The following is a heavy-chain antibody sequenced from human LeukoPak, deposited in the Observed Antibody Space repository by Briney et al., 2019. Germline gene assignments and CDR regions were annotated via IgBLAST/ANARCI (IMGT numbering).Heavy chain of an antibody. CDR1: GYTFVDYY. CDR2: LNPRTGAT. J-gene: IGHJ4*02. D-gene: IGHD5-12*01. V-gene: IGHV1-2*02. CDR3: ARDHRLGRTGYDMPAD. Sequence: ASVKVSCKASGYTFVDYYMYWVRQAPGQGFEWIGWLNPRTGATKSAQKFQARVTMTRDTSTSTGFMESTRLTSDDTAVYYCARDHRLGRTGYDMPADWGQGTRVIVSS.